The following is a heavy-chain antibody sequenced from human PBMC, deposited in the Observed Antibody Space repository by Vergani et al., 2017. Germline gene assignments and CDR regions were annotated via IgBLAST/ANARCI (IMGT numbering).Heavy chain of an antibody. CDR3: ARHSTVEWLVKLGWIDP. D-gene: IGHD6-19*01. CDR2: IYYSGST. J-gene: IGHJ5*02. V-gene: IGHV4-39*01. CDR1: GASIRSSNYY. Sequence: QLQLQESGPGLVTPSATLSLTCSVSGASIRSSNYYCGWIRQPPGKGLEWIASIYYSGSTYYNPALKSRVTISVDTSKNQFSLELSSVTAADTAVYFCARHSTVEWLVKLGWIDPWGQGILVTVSS.